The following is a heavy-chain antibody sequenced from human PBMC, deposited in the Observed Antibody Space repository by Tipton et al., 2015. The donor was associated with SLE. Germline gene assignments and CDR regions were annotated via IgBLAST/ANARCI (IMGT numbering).Heavy chain of an antibody. CDR2: INHSGRT. D-gene: IGHD4-17*01. CDR1: GGSISSSSYY. Sequence: TLSLTCTVSGGSISSSSYYWGWIRQPPGKGLEWIGEINHSGRTNYNPSLKSRVTISVDTSKNQFSLKLSSVTAADTAAYYCATQVGFTVTTYWYFDLWGRGTLVTVSS. CDR3: ATQVGFTVTTYWYFDL. J-gene: IGHJ2*01. V-gene: IGHV4-39*07.